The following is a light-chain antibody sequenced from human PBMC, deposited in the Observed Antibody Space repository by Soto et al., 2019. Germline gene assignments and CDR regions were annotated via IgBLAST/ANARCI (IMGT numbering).Light chain of an antibody. Sequence: QSALTQPPSASGSPGQSVTISCTGTSSDVGAYNYVSWYQQHPGQAPSLMIFEVNKRPSRVSDRFSGSKSGDTASLTVSGLQAEDEADYYCSSYAGNNNLLFGGGTKLTVL. CDR3: SSYAGNNNLL. V-gene: IGLV2-8*01. CDR1: SSDVGAYNY. J-gene: IGLJ2*01. CDR2: EVN.